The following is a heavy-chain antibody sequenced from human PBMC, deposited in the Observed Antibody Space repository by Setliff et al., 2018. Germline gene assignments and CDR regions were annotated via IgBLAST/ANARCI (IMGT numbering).Heavy chain of an antibody. CDR2: IIPIFGTA. CDR1: GGTFTSYA. D-gene: IGHD6-19*01. J-gene: IGHJ3*02. V-gene: IGHV1-69*05. Sequence: GASVKVSCKSSGGTFTSYALSWVRQAPGQGLEWMGEIIPIFGTANYAQNFQGRVTITTDESTTIVYMELRSLRFEDTAVYYCARPGPPVREQWLDGRNAFDIWGQGTVVTVSS. CDR3: ARPGPPVREQWLDGRNAFDI.